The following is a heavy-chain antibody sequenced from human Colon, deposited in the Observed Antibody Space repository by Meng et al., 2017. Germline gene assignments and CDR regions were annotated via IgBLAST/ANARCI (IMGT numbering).Heavy chain of an antibody. CDR2: VYYTGSA. V-gene: IGHV4-61*03. D-gene: IGHD1-26*01. J-gene: IGHJ4*02. CDR3: ARGRGSYSSIDF. CDR1: GGSVSSPSYY. Sequence: VQLQGSGPRLVRPSETLSLTCTLSGGSVSSPSYYWSWIRKTPGKGLEWIGYVYYTGSANYTPSLKSRVTISVDTSKNHFSLNLTSVTAADTAVYYCARGRGSYSSIDFWGQGTLVTVSS.